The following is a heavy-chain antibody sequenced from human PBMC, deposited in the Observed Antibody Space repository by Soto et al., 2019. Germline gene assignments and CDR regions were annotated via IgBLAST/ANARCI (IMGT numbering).Heavy chain of an antibody. Sequence: QVQLVQSGAEVKKPGSSVKVSCKASGGTFSTYPISWVRQAPGQGFEWMGGINPIFGTANYAQKLQGRVTITADESTTTAYMQLSSLRSDDTAVYYCARLRASNYEAYQHWGQGTLVTVSS. CDR3: ARLRASNYEAYQH. CDR2: INPIFGTA. D-gene: IGHD4-4*01. J-gene: IGHJ1*01. CDR1: GGTFSTYP. V-gene: IGHV1-69*12.